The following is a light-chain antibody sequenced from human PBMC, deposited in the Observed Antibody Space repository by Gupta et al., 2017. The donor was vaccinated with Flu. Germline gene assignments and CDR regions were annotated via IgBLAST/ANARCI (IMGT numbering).Light chain of an antibody. V-gene: IGLV2-14*01. CDR2: EVS. Sequence: QSALTQPASVSGSPGQSITISCTGTTSDVGGYNYVSWYQQHPGKAPKVMIYEVSQRPSGVSNRFSGSKSGNTASLTVSGLQAEDEADYYCTSYSSTTTLVFGGGTKVTVL. J-gene: IGLJ2*01. CDR1: TSDVGGYNY. CDR3: TSYSSTTTLV.